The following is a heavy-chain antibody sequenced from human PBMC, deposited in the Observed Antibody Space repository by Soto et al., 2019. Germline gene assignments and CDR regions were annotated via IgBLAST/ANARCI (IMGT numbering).Heavy chain of an antibody. CDR3: ATLGRYYYDSSGYKPPDY. V-gene: IGHV3-23*01. D-gene: IGHD3-22*01. Sequence: GGSLRLSCAASGFTFSSYAMSWVRQAPGKGLEWVSAISGSGGSTYYADSVKGRFTISRDNSKNTLYLQMNSLRAEDTAVYYCATLGRYYYDSSGYKPPDYWGQGTLVTVSS. CDR1: GFTFSSYA. CDR2: ISGSGGST. J-gene: IGHJ4*02.